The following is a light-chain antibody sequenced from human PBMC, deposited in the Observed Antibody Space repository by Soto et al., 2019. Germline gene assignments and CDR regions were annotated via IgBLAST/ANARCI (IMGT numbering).Light chain of an antibody. CDR2: SDN. J-gene: IGLJ2*01. V-gene: IGLV1-44*01. Sequence: QSVLTQPPSASGTPGQRVTISCSGSFSNVGINTVNWYQQLPGTAPKLLIYSDNQRPSGVPHRCSGSKSGTSSSLAISGLQSEDAADYYCASSDDSLNGVVFGGGTKLTVL. CDR3: ASSDDSLNGVV. CDR1: FSNVGINT.